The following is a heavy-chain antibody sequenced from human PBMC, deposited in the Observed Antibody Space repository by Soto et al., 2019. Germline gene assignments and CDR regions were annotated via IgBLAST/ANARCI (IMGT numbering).Heavy chain of an antibody. Sequence: LRLSCAASGFTFSSYGMHWVRQAPGKGLGWVAVISYDGSNKYYADSVKGRFTISRDNSKNTLYLQMNSLRAEDTAVYYCAISGRWLQFYYGMDVWGQGATVTVSS. V-gene: IGHV3-30*03. CDR2: ISYDGSNK. D-gene: IGHD5-12*01. CDR3: AISGRWLQFYYGMDV. J-gene: IGHJ6*02. CDR1: GFTFSSYG.